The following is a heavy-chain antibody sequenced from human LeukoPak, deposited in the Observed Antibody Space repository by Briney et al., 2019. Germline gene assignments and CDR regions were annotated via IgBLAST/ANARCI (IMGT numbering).Heavy chain of an antibody. V-gene: IGHV4-39*01. CDR1: GGSISSSSYY. J-gene: IGHJ4*02. CDR2: IYYSGST. Sequence: PSETLSLTCTVSGGSISSSSYYWGWIRQPPGKGLEWIGSIYYSGSTYYNPSLKSRVTISVDTSKNQFSLKLSSVTAADTAVYYCARLGSSWYYVLDYWGQGTLVTVSS. CDR3: ARLGSSWYYVLDY. D-gene: IGHD6-13*01.